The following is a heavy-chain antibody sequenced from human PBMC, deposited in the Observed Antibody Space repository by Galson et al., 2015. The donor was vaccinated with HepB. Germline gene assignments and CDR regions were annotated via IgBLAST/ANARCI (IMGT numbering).Heavy chain of an antibody. J-gene: IGHJ6*02. V-gene: IGHV3-30-3*01. CDR3: AKDSCGGDCYFSPLYGMDV. CDR2: ISHDENSK. CDR1: GFTFSSYA. D-gene: IGHD2-21*02. Sequence: SLRLSCAASGFTFSSYAMHWVRQAPGKGLEWVAVISHDENSKYYADSVKGRFTISRDTSKNTLYLQMNSLRTEDTAVYSCAKDSCGGDCYFSPLYGMDVWGQGTTVTVSS.